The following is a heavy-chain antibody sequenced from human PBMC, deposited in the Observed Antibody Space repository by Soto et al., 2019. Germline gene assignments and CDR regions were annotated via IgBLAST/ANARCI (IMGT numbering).Heavy chain of an antibody. D-gene: IGHD3-3*01. CDR1: GFTFSSYA. CDR3: ARAKSGYDFWSGYYTFLDY. Sequence: GGSLRLSCAASGFTFSSYAMHWVRQAPGKGLEYVSAISSNGGSTYYANSVKGRFTISRDNSKNTLDLQMGSLRAEDMAVYYCARAKSGYDFWSGYYTFLDYWGQGTLVTVSS. J-gene: IGHJ4*02. CDR2: ISSNGGST. V-gene: IGHV3-64*01.